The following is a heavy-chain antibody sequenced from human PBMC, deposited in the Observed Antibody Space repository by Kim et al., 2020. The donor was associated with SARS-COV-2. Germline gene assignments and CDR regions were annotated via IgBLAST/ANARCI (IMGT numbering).Heavy chain of an antibody. CDR2: LYDSGDT. V-gene: IGHV4-4*07. D-gene: IGHD3-16*02. CDR3: AREVWAQKYGRASLYFDS. CDR1: GDSMKTYY. Sequence: SETLSLICNVSGDSMKTYYWSWIRQTAGKGLEWIGRLYDSGDTKYNPSFSSRITMSLDKANNQFSLKLTSVTAADTARYYCAREVWAQKYGRASLYFDSWGPGTEVTVSS. J-gene: IGHJ4*02.